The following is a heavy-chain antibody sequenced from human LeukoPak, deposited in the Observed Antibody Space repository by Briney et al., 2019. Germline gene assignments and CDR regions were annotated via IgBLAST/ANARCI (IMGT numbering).Heavy chain of an antibody. CDR2: ISPGDSGA. CDR3: ARFSGSGWSIYYFDY. CDR1: GNSFTNYW. J-gene: IGHJ4*02. V-gene: IGHV5-51*01. Sequence: GESLKISCKGSGNSFTNYWIGWVRQLPGKGLEWMGIISPGDSGARYSPSFQGQVTISADKSISTAYLQWSSLKASDTAMYYCARFSGSGWSIYYFDYWGQGTLVTVSS. D-gene: IGHD6-19*01.